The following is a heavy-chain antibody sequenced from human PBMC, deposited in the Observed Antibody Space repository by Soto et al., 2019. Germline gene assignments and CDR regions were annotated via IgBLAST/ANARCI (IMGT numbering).Heavy chain of an antibody. J-gene: IGHJ4*02. Sequence: QVQLVQSGAEVKKPGASVKVSCKASGYTFSSYGISWVRQAPGQGLEWMGWITGYDGNANYAQKFQGRVTMTRDTSTNPAYMELRRLSSDDTAVFYCARTTHEEPTFDYWGQGTLVTVSS. CDR1: GYTFSSYG. V-gene: IGHV1-18*01. CDR3: ARTTHEEPTFDY. CDR2: ITGYDGNA. D-gene: IGHD1-26*01.